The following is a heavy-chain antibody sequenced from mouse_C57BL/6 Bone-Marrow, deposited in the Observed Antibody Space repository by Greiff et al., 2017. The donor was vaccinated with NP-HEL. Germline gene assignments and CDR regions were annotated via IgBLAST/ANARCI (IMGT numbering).Heavy chain of an antibody. CDR1: GFTFSSYG. CDR3: ARDPGSSFYFDY. CDR2: ISSGGSYT. J-gene: IGHJ2*01. D-gene: IGHD1-1*01. Sequence: EVHLVESGGDLVKPGGSLKLSCAASGFTFSSYGMSWVRQTPDKRLEWVATISSGGSYTYYPDSVKGRFTISRDNAKNTLYLQMSSLKSEDTAMYYCARDPGSSFYFDYWGQGTTLTVSS. V-gene: IGHV5-6*01.